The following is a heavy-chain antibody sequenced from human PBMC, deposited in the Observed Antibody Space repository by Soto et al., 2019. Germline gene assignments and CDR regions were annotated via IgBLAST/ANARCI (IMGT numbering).Heavy chain of an antibody. V-gene: IGHV3-49*03. CDR1: GFTFGDYA. CDR2: IRSKAYGGTT. J-gene: IGHJ4*01. CDR3: NPVTPTD. Sequence: QPGGSLRRSCTASGFTFGDYAMGWFRQAPGKGLEWVGFIRSKAYGGTTEYAASVKGRFTISRDDSKSIAYLQMNSLKTEDTAVYYCNPVTPTDCGHETLATASS. D-gene: IGHD4-4*01.